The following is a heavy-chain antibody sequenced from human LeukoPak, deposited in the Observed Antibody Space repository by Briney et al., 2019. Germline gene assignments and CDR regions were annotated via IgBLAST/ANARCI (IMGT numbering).Heavy chain of an antibody. CDR1: GGSISSYY. CDR2: IHTSGST. CDR3: ASLSSSSYYFDY. V-gene: IGHV4-4*07. J-gene: IGHJ4*02. D-gene: IGHD6-6*01. Sequence: SETLSLTCTVSGGSISSYYWSWIRRPAGKGLEWIGLIHTSGSTNYNPSLKSRVTMSVDTSKNQFSLKLSSVTAADTAVYYCASLSSSSYYFDYWGQGTLVTVSS.